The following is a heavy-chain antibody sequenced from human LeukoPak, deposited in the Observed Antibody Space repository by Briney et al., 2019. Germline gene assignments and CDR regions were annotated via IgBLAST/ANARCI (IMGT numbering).Heavy chain of an antibody. CDR3: VRGGWNHAMDV. Sequence: GGSLRLSCAASAFTFRDYWIHWVRQAPGKGLVWVSCINNDGSGTTYADSVKGRFTVSRDNAKNTVSLQMDSLRVEDTAVYYCVRGGWNHAMDVWGRGTTVTVSS. J-gene: IGHJ6*02. CDR1: AFTFRDYW. CDR2: INNDGSGT. V-gene: IGHV3-74*01. D-gene: IGHD1-1*01.